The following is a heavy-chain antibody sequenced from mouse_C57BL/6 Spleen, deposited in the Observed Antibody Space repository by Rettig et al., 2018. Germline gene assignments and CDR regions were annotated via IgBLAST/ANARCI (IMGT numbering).Heavy chain of an antibody. Sequence: QSHGKSLEWIGHINPNNGGTSYNQKFKGKATLTVDKSSSTAYMELRSLTSEDSAVYYCARDSNSGFDYWGQGTTLTVSS. V-gene: IGHV1-26*01. CDR2: INPNNGGT. J-gene: IGHJ2*01. CDR3: ARDSNSGFDY. D-gene: IGHD2-5*01.